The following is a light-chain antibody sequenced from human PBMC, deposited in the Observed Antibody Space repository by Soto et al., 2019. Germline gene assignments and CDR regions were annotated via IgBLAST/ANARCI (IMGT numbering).Light chain of an antibody. Sequence: EIVMTQSPAPLSVSPGEITTLSCRASPSVSSNLAWYQQKPGQAPRLLIYGASTRATGNPARFSGSGSGTEFNLTNSSLQAEDFAVYCWQQYNNWPLGYTFGQGTKLEIK. CDR2: GAS. J-gene: IGKJ2*01. V-gene: IGKV3-15*01. CDR3: QQYNNWPLGYT. CDR1: PSVSSN.